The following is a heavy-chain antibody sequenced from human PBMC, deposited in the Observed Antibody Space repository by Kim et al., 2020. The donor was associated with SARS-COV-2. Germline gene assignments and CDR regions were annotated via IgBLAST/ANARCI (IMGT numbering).Heavy chain of an antibody. Sequence: ASVKVSCKASGYTFTSYWIHWVRQAPGQGLEWMGMVNPSGAGPRYAQNFQGRVTTTSDTSTSTVYMELSSLRSEDTAAYYCERAWDQNFDYWGQGTPVTVSS. J-gene: IGHJ4*02. CDR2: VNPSGAGP. CDR1: GYTFTSYW. CDR3: ERAWDQNFDY. V-gene: IGHV1-46*01. D-gene: IGHD1-26*01.